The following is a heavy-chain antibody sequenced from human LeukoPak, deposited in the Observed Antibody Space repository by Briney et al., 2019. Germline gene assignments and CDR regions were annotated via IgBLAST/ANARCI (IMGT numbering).Heavy chain of an antibody. V-gene: IGHV1-2*02. CDR1: GYTFTGYY. CDR3: ARDTITVTTPYFDY. J-gene: IGHJ4*02. D-gene: IGHD4-17*01. CDR2: INSDSGGT. Sequence: ASVKVSFKASGYTFTGYYIDWVRQAPGQGLEWMGWINSDSGGTNYAQKFQGRVTMTRDTSTSTAYMELSSLRSDDTAFYYCARDTITVTTPYFDYWGQGTLVTVSS.